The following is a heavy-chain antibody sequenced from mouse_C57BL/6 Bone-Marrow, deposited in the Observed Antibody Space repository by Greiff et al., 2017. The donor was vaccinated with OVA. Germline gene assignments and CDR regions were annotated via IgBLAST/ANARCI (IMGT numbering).Heavy chain of an antibody. D-gene: IGHD2-2*01. CDR3: ARGEGYDGAWFAY. V-gene: IGHV5-12*01. CDR1: GFTFSDYY. J-gene: IGHJ3*01. Sequence: EVMLVESGGGLVQPGGSLKLSCAASGFTFSDYYMYWVRQTPEKRLEWVAYISNGGGSTYYPDTVKGRFTISRDNAKNTLYLQMSRLKSEDTAMYYCARGEGYDGAWFAYWGQGTLVTVSA. CDR2: ISNGGGST.